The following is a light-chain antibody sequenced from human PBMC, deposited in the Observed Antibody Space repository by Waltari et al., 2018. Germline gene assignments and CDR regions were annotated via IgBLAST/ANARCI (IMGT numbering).Light chain of an antibody. CDR1: QGITSH. CDR3: QQLDSYPLA. CDR2: AAS. V-gene: IGKV1-9*01. J-gene: IGKJ4*01. Sequence: IQLPQSPSFLSASVGDIVTITCRASQGITSHLVWYQQRPGKAPKLLIYAASTLHSGVSSRFSGSGSGTDFTLTINSLQPEDFATYYCQQLDSYPLAFGGGTRVEIK.